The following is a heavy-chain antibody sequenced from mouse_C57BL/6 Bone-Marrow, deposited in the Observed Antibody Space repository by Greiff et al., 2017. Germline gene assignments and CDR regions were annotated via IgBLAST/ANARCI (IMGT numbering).Heavy chain of an antibody. CDR2: IYPGDGDT. J-gene: IGHJ4*01. Sequence: QVQLQQSGPELVKPGASVKISCKASGYAFSSSWMNWVKQRPGKGLEWIGRIYPGDGDTKYNGKFKGKATLTADKSSSTAYMQLSSLTSEDSAVYFCARSVYYYGMAMDDWGQGTSVTVSS. CDR3: ARSVYYYGMAMDD. D-gene: IGHD1-1*01. CDR1: GYAFSSSW. V-gene: IGHV1-82*01.